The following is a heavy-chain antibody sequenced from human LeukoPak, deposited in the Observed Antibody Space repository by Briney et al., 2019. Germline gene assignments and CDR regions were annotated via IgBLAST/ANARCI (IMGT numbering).Heavy chain of an antibody. J-gene: IGHJ3*02. CDR1: GYTFTGYY. D-gene: IGHD2-21*01. V-gene: IGHV1-2*02. CDR2: INPYSGGK. Sequence: SVKVSCKASGYTFTGYYMHWVRQAPGQGLEGMGWINPYSGGKNYAQKLQGRVPMTRDMSIRTAYMELSRLGSDVTAVYYCAIEVVVIATDAFDIWGQGTMVTVSS. CDR3: AIEVVVIATDAFDI.